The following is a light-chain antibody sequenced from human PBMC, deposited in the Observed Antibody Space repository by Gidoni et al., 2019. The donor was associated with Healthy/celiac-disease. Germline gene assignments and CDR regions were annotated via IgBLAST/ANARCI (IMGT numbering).Light chain of an antibody. CDR1: SSDVGGYNY. J-gene: IGLJ1*01. Sequence: QSALTQPDSVSGSPGQSITISCTGTSSDVGGYNYDSWYQHHPGKAPKLMIYDVSYRPSGVSNRFSGSKSGNTASLTISGLQAEDEADYYCISYTSSNTLVFGTGTKVTVL. CDR3: ISYTSSNTLV. CDR2: DVS. V-gene: IGLV2-14*03.